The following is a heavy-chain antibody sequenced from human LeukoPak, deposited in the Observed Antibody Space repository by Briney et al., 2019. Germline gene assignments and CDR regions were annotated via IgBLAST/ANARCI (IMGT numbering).Heavy chain of an antibody. CDR1: GGSISSYY. CDR3: ARDPGAADAFDI. Sequence: SETLSLTCTVSGGSISSYYWNWIRQPPGKGVEWIGYIYYSGSTNYNPSLKSRVTISVDTSKNQFSLKLSSVTAADTAVYYCARDPGAADAFDIWGQGTMVTVSS. CDR2: IYYSGST. D-gene: IGHD2-8*02. V-gene: IGHV4-59*01. J-gene: IGHJ3*02.